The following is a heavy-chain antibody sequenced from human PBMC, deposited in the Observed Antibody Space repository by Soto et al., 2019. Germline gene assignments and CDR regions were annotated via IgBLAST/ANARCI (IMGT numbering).Heavy chain of an antibody. J-gene: IGHJ6*02. CDR3: ARGRGYCSGGSCSLPKYYYYYYGMDV. CDR1: GVSITSDLDF. Sequence: SETLSLTCTVSGVSITSDLDFWGWVRQPPGKGLEWIGYIYYGGSTYYNPSLKTRVAISIATSQNQFSLRLCSVTAADTAVYYCARGRGYCSGGSCSLPKYYYYYYGMDVWGQGTTVTVSS. V-gene: IGHV4-31*03. D-gene: IGHD2-15*01. CDR2: IYYGGST.